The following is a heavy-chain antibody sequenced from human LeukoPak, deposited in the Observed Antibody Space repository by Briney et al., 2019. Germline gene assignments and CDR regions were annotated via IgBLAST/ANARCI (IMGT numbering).Heavy chain of an antibody. V-gene: IGHV1-24*01. Sequence: ASAKVSCKVSGYTLTELSMHWVRQPPGKGLEGMGGFDPEDGETIYAQKFQGRVTMTEDTSTDTAYMELSSLRSEDTAVYYCATHRPPTYYYYGMDVWGQGTTVTVSS. J-gene: IGHJ6*02. CDR3: ATHRPPTYYYYGMDV. CDR2: FDPEDGET. CDR1: GYTLTELS.